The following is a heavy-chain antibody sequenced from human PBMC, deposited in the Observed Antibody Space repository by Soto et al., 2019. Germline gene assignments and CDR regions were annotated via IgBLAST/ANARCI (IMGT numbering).Heavy chain of an antibody. Sequence: SVKVCCKASGGAFSSCAISWVRQAPGQGLEWMGGIIPIFGTANYAQKFQGRVTITADESTSTAYMELSSLRSEDTAVYYCAIPSTEGRDGYNWNWFDPWGQGTLVTVSS. CDR3: AIPSTEGRDGYNWNWFDP. V-gene: IGHV1-69*13. D-gene: IGHD5-12*01. CDR2: IIPIFGTA. J-gene: IGHJ5*02. CDR1: GGAFSSCA.